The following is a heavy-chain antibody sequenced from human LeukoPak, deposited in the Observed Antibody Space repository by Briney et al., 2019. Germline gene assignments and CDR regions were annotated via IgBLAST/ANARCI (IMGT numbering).Heavy chain of an antibody. CDR3: AREYSSFTYFDY. D-gene: IGHD6-6*01. V-gene: IGHV3-13*01. CDR1: GFTFSSCD. J-gene: IGHJ4*02. CDR2: IGTAGEI. Sequence: GGSLRLSCAASGFTFSSCDIHWVRQATGKGLEWVSGIGTAGEIYYPGSVKGRFTISRENAKNSLYLQMNSLRAGDTAVYYCAREYSSFTYFDYRGQGTLVTVSS.